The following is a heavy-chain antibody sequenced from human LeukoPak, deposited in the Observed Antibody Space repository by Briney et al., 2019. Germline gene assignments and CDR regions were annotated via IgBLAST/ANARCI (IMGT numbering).Heavy chain of an antibody. CDR1: GVSISSGGYF. CDR2: IYTSGST. J-gene: IGHJ6*03. D-gene: IGHD3-3*01. V-gene: IGHV4-61*02. CDR3: ARTIFGVDKDYYYYMDV. Sequence: SETLSLTCTVSGVSISSGGYFWSWIRQPAGKGLEWIGRIYTSGSTNYNPSLKSRVTISVDTSKNQFSLKLSSVTAADTAVYYCARTIFGVDKDYYYYMDVWGKGTTVTVSS.